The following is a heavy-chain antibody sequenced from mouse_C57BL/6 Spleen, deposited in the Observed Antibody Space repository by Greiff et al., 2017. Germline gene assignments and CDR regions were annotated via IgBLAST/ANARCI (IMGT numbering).Heavy chain of an antibody. D-gene: IGHD2-3*01. Sequence: QVQLQQSGPELVKPGASVKISCKASGYAFSSSWMNWVKQRPGKGLEWIGRIYPGDGDTNYNGKFKGKATLTADKSSSTAYMQLSSLTSEDSAVYFCAREGDGPYAMDYWGQGTSVTVAS. CDR2: IYPGDGDT. V-gene: IGHV1-82*01. CDR3: AREGDGPYAMDY. J-gene: IGHJ4*01. CDR1: GYAFSSSW.